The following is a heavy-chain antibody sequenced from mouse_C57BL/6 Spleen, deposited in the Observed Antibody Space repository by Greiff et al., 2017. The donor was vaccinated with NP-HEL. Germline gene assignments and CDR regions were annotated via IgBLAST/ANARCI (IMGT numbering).Heavy chain of an antibody. J-gene: IGHJ2*01. V-gene: IGHV5-16*01. CDR1: GFTFSDYY. CDR3: ARDTRLRRGFDY. Sequence: EVHLVESEGGLVQPGSSMKLSCTASGFTFSDYYMAWVRQVPEKGLEWVANINYDGSSTYYLDSLKSRFIISRDNAKNILYLQMGILKSEDTATYYCARDTRLRRGFDYWGQGTTLTVSS. D-gene: IGHD2-4*01. CDR2: INYDGSST.